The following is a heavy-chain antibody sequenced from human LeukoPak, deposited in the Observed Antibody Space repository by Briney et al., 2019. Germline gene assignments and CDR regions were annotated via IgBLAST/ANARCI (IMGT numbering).Heavy chain of an antibody. D-gene: IGHD5-12*01. CDR2: ISAYNGNT. J-gene: IGHJ6*03. V-gene: IGHV1-18*01. CDR3: ASVNSGYDPYYYYYYMDV. Sequence: ASVKVSCKASGYSFTSYGISWVRQAPGQGLEWMGWISAYNGNTNYAQKLQGRVTMTTDTSTSTAYMELRSLRSDDTAVYYRASVNSGYDPYYYYYYMDVWGKGTTVTVSS. CDR1: GYSFTSYG.